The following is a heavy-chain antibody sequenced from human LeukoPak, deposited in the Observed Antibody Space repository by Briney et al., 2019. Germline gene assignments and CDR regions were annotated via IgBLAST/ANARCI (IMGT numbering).Heavy chain of an antibody. CDR2: IIPIFGTA. CDR1: GGTFSSYA. D-gene: IGHD1-26*01. Sequence: SVKVSCKASGGTFSSYAISWVRQAPGQGLEWMGGIIPIFGTADYAQKFQGRVTITADESTSTAYMELSSLRSEDTAVYYCARIKAGSYSPYYYYGMDVWGQGTTVTVSS. J-gene: IGHJ6*02. V-gene: IGHV1-69*13. CDR3: ARIKAGSYSPYYYYGMDV.